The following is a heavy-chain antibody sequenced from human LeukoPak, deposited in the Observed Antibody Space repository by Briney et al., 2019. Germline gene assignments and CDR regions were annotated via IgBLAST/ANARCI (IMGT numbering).Heavy chain of an antibody. CDR2: ISAYNGNT. CDR1: GYTFTSYG. V-gene: IGHV1-18*01. J-gene: IGHJ4*02. D-gene: IGHD2-2*02. Sequence: ASVKVSCKASGYTFTSYGISWVRQAPGQGLEWMGWISAYNGNTNYAQKLQGRVTMTTDTSTSTAYMELRSLRSDDAAVYYCARIYCSSTSCYTGYFDYWGQGTLVTVSS. CDR3: ARIYCSSTSCYTGYFDY.